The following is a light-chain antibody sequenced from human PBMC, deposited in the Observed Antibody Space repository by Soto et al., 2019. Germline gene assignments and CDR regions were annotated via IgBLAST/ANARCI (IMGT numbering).Light chain of an antibody. CDR2: DVS. CDR3: CSYAGSNTLDI. Sequence: QSALTQPRSVSGSPGQSVTISCTGSSSDVGDYNYVSWYQQHPGKAPKLMIYDVSKRPSGVPDRFSGSKSGNTASLTISGVQAEDEADYYCCSYAGSNTLDIFGTGNKVTVL. CDR1: SSDVGDYNY. J-gene: IGLJ1*01. V-gene: IGLV2-11*01.